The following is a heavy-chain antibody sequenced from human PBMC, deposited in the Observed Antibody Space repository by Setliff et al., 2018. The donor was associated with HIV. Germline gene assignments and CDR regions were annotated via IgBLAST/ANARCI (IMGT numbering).Heavy chain of an antibody. CDR3: AREGATTAGFDI. V-gene: IGHV3-23*01. CDR1: GFTFSSYA. D-gene: IGHD6-19*01. CDR2: ISGSDGGT. J-gene: IGHJ3*02. Sequence: GGSLRLSCAASGFTFSSYAMSWVRQAPGKWLEWVSVISGSDGGTYYADSVKGRFTISRDSSKSTLYLQMNSLRVDDTAIYYCAREGATTAGFDIWGHGTMVTVS.